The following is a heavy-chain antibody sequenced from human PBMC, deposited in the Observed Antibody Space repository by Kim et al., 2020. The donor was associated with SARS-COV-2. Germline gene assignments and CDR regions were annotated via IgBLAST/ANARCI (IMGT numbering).Heavy chain of an antibody. Sequence: PKFQGRVTKTRDTSASTAYMELSSLRSEDTAIYYCARDRFEDGTVTFDVWGQGTTVTVSS. CDR3: ARDRFEDGTVTFDV. J-gene: IGHJ3*01. V-gene: IGHV1-3*01. D-gene: IGHD1-1*01.